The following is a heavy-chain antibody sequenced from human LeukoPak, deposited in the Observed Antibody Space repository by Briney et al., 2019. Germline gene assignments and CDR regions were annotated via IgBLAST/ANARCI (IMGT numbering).Heavy chain of an antibody. V-gene: IGHV4-4*07. Sequence: SETLSLTCTVSGGSISSYYWSWIRQPAGKGLEWIGRIYTSGSTNYNPSLKSRVTMSVDTSKNQFSLKLSSVTAADTAVYYCARHQNIAARPHFDYWGQGTLVTVSS. CDR1: GGSISSYY. CDR3: ARHQNIAARPHFDY. J-gene: IGHJ4*02. CDR2: IYTSGST. D-gene: IGHD6-6*01.